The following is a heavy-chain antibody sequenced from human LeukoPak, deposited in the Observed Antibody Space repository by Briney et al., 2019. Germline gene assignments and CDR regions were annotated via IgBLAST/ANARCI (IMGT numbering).Heavy chain of an antibody. V-gene: IGHV1-69*13. J-gene: IGHJ6*03. CDR3: ARALPPDCTNGVCPYYYYYYMDV. CDR1: GGTFSSYA. D-gene: IGHD2-8*01. Sequence: GASVKVSCKASGGTFSSYAISWVRQAPGQGLEWMGGIIPIFGTANYARKFQGRVTITADESTSTAYMELSSLRSEDTAVYYCARALPPDCTNGVCPYYYYYYMDVWGKGTTVTVSS. CDR2: IIPIFGTA.